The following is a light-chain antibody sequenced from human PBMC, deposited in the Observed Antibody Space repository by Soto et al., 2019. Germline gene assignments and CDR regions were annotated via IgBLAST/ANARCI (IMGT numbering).Light chain of an antibody. J-gene: IGKJ5*01. Sequence: EIVLTQSPGTLSLSPGERATLSCRASQSVSSSYLAWYKQKPGQAPRLLIYDASNRATGIPARFSGSGSGTDFTLTISSLEPEDFAVYYCQQRSNTRTFGQGTRLEI. V-gene: IGKV3D-20*02. CDR2: DAS. CDR1: QSVSSSY. CDR3: QQRSNTRT.